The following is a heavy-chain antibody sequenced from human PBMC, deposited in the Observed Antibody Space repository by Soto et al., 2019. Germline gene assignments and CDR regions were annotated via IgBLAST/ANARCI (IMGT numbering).Heavy chain of an antibody. Sequence: KPSETLSLTCAVYGGSFSGYYWSWIRQPPGKGLEWIGEINHSGSTNYNPSLKSRVTISVDTSKNQFSLKLSSVTAADTAVYYCARGCVDRRRFLEWLPSPSNWFDPWGQGTLVTVSS. D-gene: IGHD3-3*01. V-gene: IGHV4-34*01. CDR3: ARGCVDRRRFLEWLPSPSNWFDP. CDR1: GGSFSGYY. CDR2: INHSGST. J-gene: IGHJ5*02.